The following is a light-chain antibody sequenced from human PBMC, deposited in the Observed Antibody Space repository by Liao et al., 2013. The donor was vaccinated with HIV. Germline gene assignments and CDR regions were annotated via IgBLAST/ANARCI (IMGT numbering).Light chain of an antibody. V-gene: IGLV3-21*04. Sequence: SYELTQTPSVSVAPGETARITCGGNNIGSKSVHWYQQKPGQAPVLVIYYDSDRPSGIPERFSGSNSGNTATLTISRVEAGDEADYYCQVWDSSSDHGVFGTGTKVTVL. CDR3: QVWDSSSDHGV. CDR1: NIGSKS. CDR2: YDS. J-gene: IGLJ1*01.